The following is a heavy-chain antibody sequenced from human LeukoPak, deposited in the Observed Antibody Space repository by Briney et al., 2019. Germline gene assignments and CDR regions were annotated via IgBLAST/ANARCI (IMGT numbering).Heavy chain of an antibody. J-gene: IGHJ3*02. V-gene: IGHV4-59*01. CDR3: ARAPYYYGSGSYFHDAFDI. D-gene: IGHD3-10*01. CDR2: IYYSGST. Sequence: SETLSLTCTVSGGSISSYYWSWIRQPPGKGLEWIGYIYYSGSTNYNPSLKSQVTISVDTSKNQFSPKLSSVTAADTAVYYCARAPYYYGSGSYFHDAFDIWGQGTMVTVSS. CDR1: GGSISSYY.